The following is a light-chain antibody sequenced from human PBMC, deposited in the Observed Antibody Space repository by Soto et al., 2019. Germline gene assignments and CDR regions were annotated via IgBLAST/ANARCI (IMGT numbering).Light chain of an antibody. CDR2: GAS. CDR3: QQYSSSGPT. J-gene: IGKJ1*01. V-gene: IGKV3-15*01. Sequence: EMLMTQSPATLSVSPGERATLSCRASQSVSSNLAWYQQKPGQAPRLLIYGASTRATGIPARFSGRGSGKDFTLSIDRLEPEDCAVYYCQQYSSSGPTFGQGTKVDI. CDR1: QSVSSN.